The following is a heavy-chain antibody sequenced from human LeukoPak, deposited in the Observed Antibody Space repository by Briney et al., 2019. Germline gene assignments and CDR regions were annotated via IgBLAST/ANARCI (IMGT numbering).Heavy chain of an antibody. Sequence: SETLSLTCTVSGGSISSYYWSWIRQPPGKGLEWIGYIYYSGSTNYNPSLKSRVTISVDTSKNQFSLKLSSVTAADTAVYYCAREADRSGWYAGGMDVWGKGTTVTASS. CDR2: IYYSGST. CDR3: AREADRSGWYAGGMDV. D-gene: IGHD6-19*01. J-gene: IGHJ6*03. CDR1: GGSISSYY. V-gene: IGHV4-59*01.